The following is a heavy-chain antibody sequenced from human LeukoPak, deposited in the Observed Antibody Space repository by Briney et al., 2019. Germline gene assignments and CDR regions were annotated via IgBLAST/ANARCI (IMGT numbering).Heavy chain of an antibody. CDR2: IKSKSERGTT. V-gene: IGHV3-15*01. Sequence: GGSLRLSCAASGFTFSNGWMSWVRQAPGKGLEWVGRIKSKSERGTTDYAAPVKGRFTISRDGSTNTVYLHMNSLKTEDTAVYFCTSNLYCSTSSCYTLDNWGKGTLVAVSP. CDR3: TSNLYCSTSSCYTLDN. J-gene: IGHJ4*02. D-gene: IGHD2-2*02. CDR1: GFTFSNGW.